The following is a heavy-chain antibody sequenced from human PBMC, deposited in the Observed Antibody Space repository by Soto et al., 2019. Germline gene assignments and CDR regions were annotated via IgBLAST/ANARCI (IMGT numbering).Heavy chain of an antibody. D-gene: IGHD4-4*01. CDR2: IYYSGST. J-gene: IGHJ5*02. CDR3: ARDRDDYSSYWFDP. CDR1: GGSISSYY. V-gene: IGHV4-59*01. Sequence: SETLSLTCTVSGGSISSYYWNWIRQPPGKGLEWIGYIYYSGSTNYNPSLKSRVTISVDSSKNQFSLKLSSVTAADTAVYYCARDRDDYSSYWFDPWGQGTLVTVSS.